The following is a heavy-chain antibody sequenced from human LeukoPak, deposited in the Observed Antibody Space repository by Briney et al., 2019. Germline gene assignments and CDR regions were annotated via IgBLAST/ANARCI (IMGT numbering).Heavy chain of an antibody. CDR1: GGSVSSSRHY. CDR3: ATGRWGSSWYRGFDP. D-gene: IGHD6-13*01. J-gene: IGHJ5*02. CDR2: IYHGSA. Sequence: SETLSLTCTVSGGSVSSSRHYWTWVRQAPGRGLEWIGYIYHGSATYNPSLKSRVTISVDTSKNQFSLKLSSVTAADTAVYYCATGRWGSSWYRGFDPWGQGTLVTVSS. V-gene: IGHV4-61*01.